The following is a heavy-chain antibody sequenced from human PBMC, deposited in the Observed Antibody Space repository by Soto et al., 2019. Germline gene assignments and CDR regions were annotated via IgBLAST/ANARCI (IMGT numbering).Heavy chain of an antibody. D-gene: IGHD3-9*01. Sequence: GGSLRLSCAASGFTFSSYAMHWVRQAPGKGLEWVAVISYDGSNKYYADSVKGRFTISRDNSKNTLYLQMNSLRAEDTAVYYCARDSSYYDILTGYYPALYYYYYGMDVWGQGTTVTVSS. J-gene: IGHJ6*02. CDR1: GFTFSSYA. CDR3: ARDSSYYDILTGYYPALYYYYYGMDV. CDR2: ISYDGSNK. V-gene: IGHV3-30-3*01.